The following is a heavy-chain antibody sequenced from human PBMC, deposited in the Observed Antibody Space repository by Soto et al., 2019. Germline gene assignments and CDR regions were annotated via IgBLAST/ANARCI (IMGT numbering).Heavy chain of an antibody. CDR3: ARESEDLTSNFDY. CDR2: ISSTTNYI. CDR1: GFTFSRYS. V-gene: IGHV3-21*01. J-gene: IGHJ4*02. Sequence: GGSLRLSCAASGFTFSRYSMNWVRQAPGKGLEWVSSISSTTNYIYYADSMKGRFTVSRDNAKNSVYLDMNSLSAEDTAVYYCARESEDLTSNFDYRGQGTLVTVSS.